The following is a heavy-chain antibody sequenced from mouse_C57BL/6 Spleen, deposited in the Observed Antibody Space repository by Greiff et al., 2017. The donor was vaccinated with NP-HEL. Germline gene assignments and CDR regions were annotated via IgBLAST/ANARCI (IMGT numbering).Heavy chain of an antibody. D-gene: IGHD2-3*01. J-gene: IGHJ2*01. Sequence: EVQVVESGEGLVKPGGSLKLSCAASGFTFSSYAMSWVRQTPEKRLEWVAYISRGGDYIYYADTVKGRFTISRDNASNTLYLQMSSRKSADTAVYYCTRGDDGYFGDWGQGTTLTVSS. CDR2: ISRGGDYI. CDR3: TRGDDGYFGD. CDR1: GFTFSSYA. V-gene: IGHV5-9-1*02.